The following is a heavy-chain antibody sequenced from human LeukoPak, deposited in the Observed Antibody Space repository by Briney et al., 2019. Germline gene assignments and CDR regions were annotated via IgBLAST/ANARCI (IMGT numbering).Heavy chain of an antibody. Sequence: PGGSLRLSCTASGFTFGDYAMSWVRQAPGKGLEWVGFIRSKAYGGTTEYAASVKGRFTISRDDSKSIAYLQMTSLKTEDTAVYYCTREDFRGVIVGFDYWGQGTLVTVSS. CDR2: IRSKAYGGTT. CDR3: TREDFRGVIVGFDY. V-gene: IGHV3-49*04. J-gene: IGHJ4*02. D-gene: IGHD3-10*01. CDR1: GFTFGDYA.